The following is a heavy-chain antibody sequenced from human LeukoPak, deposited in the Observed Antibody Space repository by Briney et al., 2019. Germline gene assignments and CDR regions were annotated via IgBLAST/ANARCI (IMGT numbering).Heavy chain of an antibody. CDR3: ARGRKRRYYGSGSYSVASDYYFDY. J-gene: IGHJ4*02. CDR2: IYHSGST. CDR1: GYSISSGYY. D-gene: IGHD3-10*01. V-gene: IGHV4-38-2*01. Sequence: KPSETLSLTCAVSGYSISSGYYWGWIRQPPGKGLEWIGSIYHSGSTYYNPSLKSRVTISVDTSKNQFSLKLSSVTAADTAVYYCARGRKRRYYGSGSYSVASDYYFDYWGQGTLVTVSS.